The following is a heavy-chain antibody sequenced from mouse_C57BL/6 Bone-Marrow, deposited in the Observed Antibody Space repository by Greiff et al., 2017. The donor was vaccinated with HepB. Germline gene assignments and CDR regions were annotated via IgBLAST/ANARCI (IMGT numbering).Heavy chain of an antibody. CDR3: ARLRRSYGSSPWFAY. CDR1: GYTFTSYW. V-gene: IGHV1-53*01. D-gene: IGHD1-1*01. CDR2: INPSNGGT. Sequence: QVQLQQSGTELVKPGASVKLSCKASGYTFTSYWMHWVKQRPGQGLEWIGNINPSNGGTNYNEKFKSKATLTVDKSSSTAYMQLSSLTSEDSAVYYCARLRRSYGSSPWFAYWGQGTLVTVSA. J-gene: IGHJ3*01.